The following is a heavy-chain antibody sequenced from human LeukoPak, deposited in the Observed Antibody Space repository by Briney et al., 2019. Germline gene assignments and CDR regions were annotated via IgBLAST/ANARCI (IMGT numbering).Heavy chain of an antibody. V-gene: IGHV3-7*01. D-gene: IGHD3-22*01. J-gene: IGHJ3*02. CDR1: GFTFSSYW. Sequence: GRSLRLSCAASGFTFSSYWMSWVRQAPGKGLEWVANIKQDGSEKYYVDSVKGRFTISRDNAKNSLYLQMNSLRAEDTAVYYCARLPDYDSDAFDIWGQGTMVTVSS. CDR2: IKQDGSEK. CDR3: ARLPDYDSDAFDI.